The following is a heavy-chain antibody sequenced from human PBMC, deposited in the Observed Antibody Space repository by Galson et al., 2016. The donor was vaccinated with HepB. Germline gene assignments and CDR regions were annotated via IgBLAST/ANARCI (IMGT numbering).Heavy chain of an antibody. J-gene: IGHJ4*02. D-gene: IGHD6-13*01. CDR3: AGDEGVATGIGSFES. CDR2: IYHSGDN. CDR1: GGSITRYY. V-gene: IGHV4-59*01. Sequence: SETLSLTCTMSGGSITRYYWNWIRQPPGKGLEWIGHIYHSGDNIYTTDYAPSLKSRVTISIDTSKNQFSLKVNSVTAADTAMYFCAGDEGVATGIGSFESWGQGVMVTVSS.